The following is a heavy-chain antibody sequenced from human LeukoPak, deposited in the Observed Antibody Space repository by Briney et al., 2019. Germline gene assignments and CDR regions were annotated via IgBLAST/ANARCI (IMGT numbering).Heavy chain of an antibody. Sequence: GGSLRLSCAASGFTFDDYDMHWVRQAPGKGLEWVSGISWNSGSIGYADSVKGRFTISRDNAKNSLYLQMNSLRAEDTALYYCAKDYYYDSSGYYHPHFDYWGQGTLVTVSS. V-gene: IGHV3-9*01. CDR2: ISWNSGSI. J-gene: IGHJ4*02. CDR1: GFTFDDYD. D-gene: IGHD3-22*01. CDR3: AKDYYYDSSGYYHPHFDY.